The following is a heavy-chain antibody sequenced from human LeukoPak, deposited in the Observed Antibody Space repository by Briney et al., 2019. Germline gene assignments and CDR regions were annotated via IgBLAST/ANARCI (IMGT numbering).Heavy chain of an antibody. CDR3: ARGEASSGWFVGLRY. J-gene: IGHJ4*02. D-gene: IGHD6-19*01. CDR2: IYYSGST. Sequence: SETLSLTCTVSGGSISSYYWSWIRQPPGKGLEWIGNIYYSGSTNYNPSLKSRVTISVDTSKNQFSLKLSSVTAADTAVYYCARGEASSGWFVGLRYWGQGTLVTVSS. CDR1: GGSISSYY. V-gene: IGHV4-59*08.